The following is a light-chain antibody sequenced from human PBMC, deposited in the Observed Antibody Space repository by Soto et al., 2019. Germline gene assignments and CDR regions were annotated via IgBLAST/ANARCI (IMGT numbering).Light chain of an antibody. CDR2: MVS. CDR1: QSLIYDDGDTY. Sequence: DVVMTQSPLSLSVTLGQPASISCRSSQSLIYDDGDTYLNWFHQRPGQSPRRLIYMVSKRDSGVPDRFSGSGSGTDFTLTISRLVPEDFAVYYCQQYGDSPVTFGQGTKVDIK. CDR3: QQYGDSPVT. V-gene: IGKV2-30*01. J-gene: IGKJ1*01.